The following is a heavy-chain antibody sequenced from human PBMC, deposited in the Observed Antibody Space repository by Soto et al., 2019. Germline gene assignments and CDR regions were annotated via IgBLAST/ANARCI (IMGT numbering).Heavy chain of an antibody. V-gene: IGHV3-23*01. D-gene: IGHD6-19*01. CDR2: ISGSGGST. J-gene: IGHJ4*02. CDR3: AKLVEQWLVPPQDY. Sequence: HPGGSLRLSCAASGFTFSSYAMSWFRQAPGKGLEWVSAISGSGGSTYYADSVKGRFTISRDNPKNTLYLQMNSLRAEDTAVYYCAKLVEQWLVPPQDYWGQGTLVTVSS. CDR1: GFTFSSYA.